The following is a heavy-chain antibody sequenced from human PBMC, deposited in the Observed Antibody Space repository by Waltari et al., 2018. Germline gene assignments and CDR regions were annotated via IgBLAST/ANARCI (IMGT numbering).Heavy chain of an antibody. CDR3: ARGPIAAAGNSYFDY. D-gene: IGHD6-13*01. J-gene: IGHJ4*02. CDR2: IIPIFGTA. CDR1: GGPVGSYA. Sequence: QVQLVQSGAEVKKPGSSVQGACKASGGPVGSYALRWVRQDPGQGLEWMGGIIPIFGTANYAQKFQGRVTITADKSTSTAYMELSSLRSEDTAVYYCARGPIAAAGNSYFDYWGQGTLVTVSS. V-gene: IGHV1-69*14.